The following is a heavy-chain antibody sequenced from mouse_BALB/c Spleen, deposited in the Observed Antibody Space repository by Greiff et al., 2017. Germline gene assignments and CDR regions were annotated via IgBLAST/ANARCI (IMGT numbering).Heavy chain of an antibody. CDR3: TRYGNYEDAMDY. CDR1: GFTFSNYW. D-gene: IGHD2-1*01. Sequence: EVQVVESGGGLVQPGGSMKLSCVASGFTFSNYWMNWVRQSPEKGLEWVAEIRLKSNNYATHYAESVKGRFTISRDDSKSSVYLQMNNLRAEDTGIYYCTRYGNYEDAMDYWGQGTSVTVSS. CDR2: IRLKSNNYAT. J-gene: IGHJ4*01. V-gene: IGHV6-6*02.